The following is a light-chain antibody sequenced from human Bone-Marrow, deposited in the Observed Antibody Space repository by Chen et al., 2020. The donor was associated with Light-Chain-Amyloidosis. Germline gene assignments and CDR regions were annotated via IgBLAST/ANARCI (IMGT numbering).Light chain of an antibody. CDR3: QVWDRSSDRPV. V-gene: IGLV3-21*02. Sequence: SYVLTQPSPVSVAPGQTATIACGGNNIGSTSVHWYQQTPGQAPPLVVYDDSDRPSGIPERLSGSNSGNTATLTISRVEAGDEADYYCQVWDRSSDRPVFGGGTKLTVL. CDR1: NIGSTS. J-gene: IGLJ3*02. CDR2: DDS.